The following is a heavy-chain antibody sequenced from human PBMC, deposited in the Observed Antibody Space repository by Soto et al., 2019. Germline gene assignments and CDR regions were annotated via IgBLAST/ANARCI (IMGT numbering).Heavy chain of an antibody. D-gene: IGHD6-19*01. J-gene: IGHJ4*02. CDR2: ISYDGSNK. CDR3: ANFRAQIAVAGTSV. CDR1: GFTFSSYG. V-gene: IGHV3-30*18. Sequence: QVQLVESGGGVVQPGRSLRLSCAASGFTFSSYGMHWVRQAPGKGLEWVAVISYDGSNKYYADSVKGRFTISRDNSKNTLYLQMNSLRAEDTAVYYCANFRAQIAVAGTSVWGQGTLVTVSS.